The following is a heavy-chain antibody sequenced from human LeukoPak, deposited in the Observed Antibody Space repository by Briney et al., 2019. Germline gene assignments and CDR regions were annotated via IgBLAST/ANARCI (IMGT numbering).Heavy chain of an antibody. J-gene: IGHJ6*03. CDR1: GFTFHHYV. Sequence: GGSLRLSCAASGFTFHHYVMSWVRQAPGKGLEWFSLISGSGATTYYADSVRGRFTISRDNSKNTLYLQRNSRRAEDTAVDYCAKDGRRIAAAGRGYYYYYYMDVWGKGTTVTISS. CDR2: ISGSGATT. V-gene: IGHV3-23*01. D-gene: IGHD6-13*01. CDR3: AKDGRRIAAAGRGYYYYYYMDV.